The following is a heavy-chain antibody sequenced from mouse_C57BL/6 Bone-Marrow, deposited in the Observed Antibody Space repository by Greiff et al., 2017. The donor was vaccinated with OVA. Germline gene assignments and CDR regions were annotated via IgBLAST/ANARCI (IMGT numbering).Heavy chain of an antibody. J-gene: IGHJ1*03. CDR1: GYTFTDYY. V-gene: IGHV1-75*01. Sequence: QVHVKQSGPELVKPGASVKISCKASGYTFTDYYINWVKQRPGQGLEWIGWIFPGSGSTYYNEKFKGKATLTVDKSSSTAYMLLSSLTSEDSAVYFCARPGPLDWYFDVWGTGTTVTVSS. D-gene: IGHD3-1*01. CDR2: IFPGSGST. CDR3: ARPGPLDWYFDV.